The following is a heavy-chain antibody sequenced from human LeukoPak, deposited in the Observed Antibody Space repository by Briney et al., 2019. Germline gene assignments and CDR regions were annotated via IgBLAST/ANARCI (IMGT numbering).Heavy chain of an antibody. Sequence: GGSLILSCEASGFTFERHTMNWVRPGPGKGLHWVSGINWNGADADYADSVKGRFTISRDNAKNSLYLQMNSLRDEDTALYYCAKVRNDYGDFDAFDLWGQGTLVTVSA. CDR2: INWNGADA. V-gene: IGHV3-20*04. D-gene: IGHD4-17*01. CDR1: GFTFERHT. CDR3: AKVRNDYGDFDAFDL. J-gene: IGHJ3*01.